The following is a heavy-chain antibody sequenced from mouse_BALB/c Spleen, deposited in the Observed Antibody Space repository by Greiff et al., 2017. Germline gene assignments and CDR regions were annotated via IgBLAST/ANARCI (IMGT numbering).Heavy chain of an antibody. D-gene: IGHD2-14*01. J-gene: IGHJ4*01. CDR1: GFTFSSFG. V-gene: IGHV5-17*02. Sequence: EVKVVESGGGLVQPGGSRKLSCAASGFTFSSFGMHWVRQAPEKGLEWVAYISSGSSTIYYADTVKGRFTISRDNPKNTLFLQMTSLRSEDTAMYYCARSYRYDRSYAMDYWGQGTSVTVSS. CDR3: ARSYRYDRSYAMDY. CDR2: ISSGSSTI.